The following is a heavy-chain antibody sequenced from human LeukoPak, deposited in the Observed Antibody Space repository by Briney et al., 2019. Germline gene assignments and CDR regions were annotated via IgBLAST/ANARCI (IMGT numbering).Heavy chain of an antibody. CDR3: ASLLWFGELYYFDY. V-gene: IGHV4-34*01. D-gene: IGHD3-10*01. J-gene: IGHJ4*02. CDR2: INHSGST. Sequence: SETLSLTCVVYGGSFSGYYWSWLRQPPGKGLEWIGEINHSGSTDYNPSLKSRVTISVDTSKNQFSLKLSSVTAADTAVYYCASLLWFGELYYFDYWGQGTLVTVSS. CDR1: GGSFSGYY.